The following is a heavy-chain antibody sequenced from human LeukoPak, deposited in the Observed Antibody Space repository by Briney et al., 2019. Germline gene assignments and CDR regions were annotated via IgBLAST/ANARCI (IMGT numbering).Heavy chain of an antibody. Sequence: GGSLRLSCAASGFTFSDYWMSWVRQAPGKGLEWVANINLHGSEKRYGDSVKGRFTISRDNAKNSLYLQMNSLRAEDTAVYYCARDLSQYYDSSGYLDYWGQGTLVTVSS. CDR1: GFTFSDYW. D-gene: IGHD3-22*01. CDR3: ARDLSQYYDSSGYLDY. J-gene: IGHJ4*02. V-gene: IGHV3-7*01. CDR2: INLHGSEK.